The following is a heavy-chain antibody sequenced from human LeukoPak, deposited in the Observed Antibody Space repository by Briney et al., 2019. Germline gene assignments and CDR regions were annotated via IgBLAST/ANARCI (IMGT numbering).Heavy chain of an antibody. CDR2: INPSGGST. CDR3: ARGGVVVPADY. V-gene: IGHV1-46*01. J-gene: IGHJ4*02. D-gene: IGHD2-2*01. Sequence: EASVKVSCKASGYTFTGYYMHWVRQATGQGLEWMGIINPSGGSTSYAQKFQGRVTMTRDTSTSTVYMELSSLRSEDTAVYYCARGGVVVPADYWGQGTLVTASS. CDR1: GYTFTGYY.